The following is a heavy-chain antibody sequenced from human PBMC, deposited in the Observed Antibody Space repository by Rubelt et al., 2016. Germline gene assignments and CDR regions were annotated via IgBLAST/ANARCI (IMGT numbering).Heavy chain of an antibody. J-gene: IGHJ6*02. V-gene: IGHV4-34*01. D-gene: IGHD1-26*01. CDR2: INHSGST. Sequence: QVQLQQWGAGLLKPSETLSLTCAVYGGSFSGYYWSWIRQPPGKGLEWIGEINHSGSTNYNPSLKSQVTISVDTSKNQISLKLSSVTAADTAVYYCARGRMGFHYYYYGMDVWGQGTTVTVSS. CDR1: GGSFSGYY. CDR3: ARGRMGFHYYYYGMDV.